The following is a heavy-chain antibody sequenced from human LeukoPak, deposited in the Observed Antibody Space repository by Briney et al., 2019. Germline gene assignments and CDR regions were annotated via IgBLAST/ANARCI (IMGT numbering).Heavy chain of an antibody. J-gene: IGHJ3*02. D-gene: IGHD1-26*01. CDR1: GDSVSSNSAA. Sequence: QTLSLTCAISGDSVSSNSAAWNWIRQSPSRGLEWLGRTYYRSKWYNGYAVSVKSRITINPDTSKNQFSLQLNSVTPEDTAVYYCASQDSYSGSYHDAFDIWGQGIMVTVSS. CDR2: TYYRSKWYN. CDR3: ASQDSYSGSYHDAFDI. V-gene: IGHV6-1*01.